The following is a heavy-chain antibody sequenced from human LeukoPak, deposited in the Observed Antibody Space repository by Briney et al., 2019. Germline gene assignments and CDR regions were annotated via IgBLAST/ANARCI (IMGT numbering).Heavy chain of an antibody. CDR1: GYTFSSYS. Sequence: GGSLRLSCAASGYTFSSYSMNWVRQAPGKGLEWVSSISSSSSYIYYADSVKGRFTISRDNAKNSLYLQMNSLRAEDTAVYYCAGRGVGATELDYWGQGTLVTVSS. V-gene: IGHV3-21*01. D-gene: IGHD1-26*01. CDR2: ISSSSSYI. CDR3: AGRGVGATELDY. J-gene: IGHJ4*02.